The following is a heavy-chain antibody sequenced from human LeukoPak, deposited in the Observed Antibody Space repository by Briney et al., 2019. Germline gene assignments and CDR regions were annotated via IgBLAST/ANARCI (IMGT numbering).Heavy chain of an antibody. V-gene: IGHV3-9*01. CDR3: AKSDSAGSTYALDI. Sequence: GGSLRLSCAAFGFTFEDYAMYWVRQVPGKGLEWVLDISWNSGTIGYADSVKGRFTSSRDNAKKSLYLQMNSLRPEDTAMYYCAKSDSAGSTYALDIWGQGTLVTVSS. J-gene: IGHJ3*02. CDR2: ISWNSGTI. D-gene: IGHD1-1*01. CDR1: GFTFEDYA.